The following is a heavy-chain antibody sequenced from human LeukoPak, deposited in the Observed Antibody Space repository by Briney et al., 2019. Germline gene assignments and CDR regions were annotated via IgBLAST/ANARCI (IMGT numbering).Heavy chain of an antibody. CDR3: ARDRGFYDSSGYLMTYYFDY. V-gene: IGHV3-7*01. D-gene: IGHD3-22*01. CDR1: GFTFSDYW. Sequence: GGSLRLSCVASGFTFSDYWMSWVRQAPGKGLECVANIRQDGSEKHHLDSVKGRFTISRDNGKNSLFLQMNSLRAEDTAVYYCARDRGFYDSSGYLMTYYFDYWGQGTLVTVSS. CDR2: IRQDGSEK. J-gene: IGHJ4*02.